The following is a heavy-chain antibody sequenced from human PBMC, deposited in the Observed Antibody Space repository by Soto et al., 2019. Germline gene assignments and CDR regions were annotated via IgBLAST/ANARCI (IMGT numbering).Heavy chain of an antibody. CDR2: ISSSSSYT. CDR3: ARDGYDFWSGYKPDAFDI. CDR1: GFTFSYYY. V-gene: IGHV3-11*06. D-gene: IGHD3-3*01. J-gene: IGHJ3*02. Sequence: GGSLRLSCGASGFTFSYYYMSWIRQAPGKGLEWVSYISSSSSYTNYADSVKGRFTISRDNAKNSLYLQMNSLRAEDTAVYYCARDGYDFWSGYKPDAFDIWGQGTMVTVSS.